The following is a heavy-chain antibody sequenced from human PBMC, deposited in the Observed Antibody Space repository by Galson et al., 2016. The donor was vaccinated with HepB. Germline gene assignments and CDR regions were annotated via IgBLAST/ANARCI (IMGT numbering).Heavy chain of an antibody. Sequence: SLRLSCAASRFIVSRKYMSWARQAPGEGLEWVSVIFSGDATYYRDSVKGRFTISRDISRNTLYLQMNNLRAEDTAVYYCEAYSDPFDLWGQGTMVTVSS. D-gene: IGHD3-16*01. CDR1: RFIVSRKY. J-gene: IGHJ3*01. CDR3: EAYSDPFDL. V-gene: IGHV3-53*01. CDR2: IFSGDAT.